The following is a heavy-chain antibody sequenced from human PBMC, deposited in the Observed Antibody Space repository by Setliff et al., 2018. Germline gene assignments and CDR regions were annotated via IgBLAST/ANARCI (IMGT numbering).Heavy chain of an antibody. CDR2: IYYSGST. J-gene: IGHJ6*02. V-gene: IGHV4-39*07. Sequence: NPSETLSLTCTASGGSISSSSYYWGWIRQPPGKGLEWIGSIYYSGSTYYNPSLKSRVTISVDTSKNQFSLKLSSVTAADTAVYYCARVAQYSSSSFYYYYYGMDVWGQGTTVTVSS. D-gene: IGHD6-6*01. CDR1: GGSISSSSYY. CDR3: ARVAQYSSSSFYYYYYGMDV.